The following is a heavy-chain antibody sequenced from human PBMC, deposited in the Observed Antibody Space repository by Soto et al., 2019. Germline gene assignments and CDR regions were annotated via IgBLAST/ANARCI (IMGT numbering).Heavy chain of an antibody. J-gene: IGHJ6*02. CDR3: ARGPGGSYYYYYGMDV. CDR2: IYYSGST. D-gene: IGHD1-26*01. CDR1: GGSVSSGSYY. V-gene: IGHV4-61*01. Sequence: SETLSLTCTVSGGSVSSGSYYWSWIRQPPGKGLEWIGYIYYSGSTNYNPSLKSRVTISVDTSKNQFSLKLSSVTAADTAVYYCARGPGGSYYYYYGMDVWGQGTTVTVSS.